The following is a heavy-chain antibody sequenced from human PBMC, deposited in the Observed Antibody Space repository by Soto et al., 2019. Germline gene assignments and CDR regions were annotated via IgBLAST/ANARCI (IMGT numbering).Heavy chain of an antibody. Sequence: SETLSLTCTVSGGSISSYYWSWIRQPPGKGLEWIGYIYYSGSTNYNPSLKSRVTIAVDTSKNQFSLKLSSVTAADTAVYYCARSGVGYCSGGSCYGWFDPWGQGTLVTVSS. CDR3: ARSGVGYCSGGSCYGWFDP. CDR1: GGSISSYY. V-gene: IGHV4-59*01. CDR2: IYYSGST. D-gene: IGHD2-15*01. J-gene: IGHJ5*02.